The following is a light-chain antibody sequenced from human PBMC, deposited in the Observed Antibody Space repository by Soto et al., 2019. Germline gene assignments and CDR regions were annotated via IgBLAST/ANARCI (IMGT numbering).Light chain of an antibody. V-gene: IGKV3-11*01. CDR2: DAS. Sequence: EIVLTQSPATLSSSLGERATLSCRASQIVSSYLAWYQQKPGQAPRLLIYDASNRGTGIPARFSGSGSGTDFTLTISSLEPEDFAVYYCQQRSNWLTFGGGTKVEIK. CDR1: QIVSSY. CDR3: QQRSNWLT. J-gene: IGKJ4*01.